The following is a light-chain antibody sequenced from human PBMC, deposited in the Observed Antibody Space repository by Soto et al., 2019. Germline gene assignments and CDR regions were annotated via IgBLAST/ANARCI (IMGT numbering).Light chain of an antibody. CDR3: SSYTTINTVV. V-gene: IGLV2-14*03. CDR1: SSDVGAYNY. CDR2: DVN. J-gene: IGLJ3*02. Sequence: QSALTQPASVSGSPGQSITISCTGTSSDVGAYNYVSWYQHHPGKAPKLMIFDVNNRPSGVSNRFSGSKSGYTASLTISGLQAEDEAAYYCSSYTTINTVVFGGGTKLTVL.